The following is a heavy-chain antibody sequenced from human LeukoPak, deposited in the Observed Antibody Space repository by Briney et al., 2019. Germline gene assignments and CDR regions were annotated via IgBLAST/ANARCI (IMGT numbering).Heavy chain of an antibody. CDR1: VGSISISNHY. J-gene: IGHJ4*02. D-gene: IGHD3-16*02. CDR3: ATASGVIQPFDF. Sequence: SESLSLTCTVSVGSISISNHYWAWIRQSPGKGLEWIGSVYYSGTTYYNPSLKSRTTISADTTKNQFFLKLNSVTAADTAVYYCATASGVIQPFDFWGQGTLVTVSS. CDR2: VYYSGTT. V-gene: IGHV4-39*07.